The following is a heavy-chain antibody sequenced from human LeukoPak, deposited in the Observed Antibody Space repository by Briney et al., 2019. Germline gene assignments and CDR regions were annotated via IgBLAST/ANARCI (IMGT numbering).Heavy chain of an antibody. J-gene: IGHJ6*03. V-gene: IGHV4-59*01. CDR2: IYYSGST. Sequence: PSETLSLTCTVSGGSISSYYWSWIRQPPGKGLEWIGLIYYSGSTNYNPSLKSRVTISVDTSKNQFSLKLNSVTAADTAVYYCARSSEGRYYYDSRGYSYYYYYMDVWGKGTTVTISS. CDR1: GGSISSYY. CDR3: ARSSEGRYYYDSRGYSYYYYYMDV. D-gene: IGHD3-22*01.